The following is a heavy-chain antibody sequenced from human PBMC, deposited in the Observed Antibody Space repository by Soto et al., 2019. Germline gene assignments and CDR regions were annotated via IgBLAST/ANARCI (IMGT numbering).Heavy chain of an antibody. CDR2: IYYSGST. J-gene: IGHJ5*02. D-gene: IGHD3-3*01. Sequence: IRQPPGKGLEWIGYIYYSGSTNYNPSLKSRVTISVDTSKNQFSLKLSFVTAADTSVYYCARSYYDFWSNRKGWFDPWGQGTLVTVSS. CDR3: ARSYYDFWSNRKGWFDP. V-gene: IGHV4-59*08.